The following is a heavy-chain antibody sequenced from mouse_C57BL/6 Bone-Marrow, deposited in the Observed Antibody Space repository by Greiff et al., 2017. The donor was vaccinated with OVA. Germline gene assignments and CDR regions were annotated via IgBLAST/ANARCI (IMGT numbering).Heavy chain of an antibody. V-gene: IGHV5-12*01. CDR3: ARRPWYFDV. Sequence: EVKLMESGGGLVQPGGSLKLSCAASGFTFSDYYMYWVRQTPEKRLEWVAYISNGGGSTYYPDTVKGRFTISRDNAKNTLYLQMSRLKSEDTAMYYCARRPWYFDVWGTGTTVTVSS. CDR1: GFTFSDYY. CDR2: ISNGGGST. J-gene: IGHJ1*03.